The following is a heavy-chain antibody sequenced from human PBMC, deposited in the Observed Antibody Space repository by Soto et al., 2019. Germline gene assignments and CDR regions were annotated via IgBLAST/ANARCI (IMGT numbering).Heavy chain of an antibody. J-gene: IGHJ4*02. Sequence: EVHLLESGGGLVQPGGSLRLSCAASGFTFSSYVMSWVRQAPGKGLEWVSAISGSGGSTYYADSVKGRFTISRDNSKNTLYLQMSSLRVEDTAVYYCAKVVTTVVRGASSDYWGQGTLVTVSS. V-gene: IGHV3-23*01. CDR2: ISGSGGST. CDR1: GFTFSSYV. D-gene: IGHD3-10*01. CDR3: AKVVTTVVRGASSDY.